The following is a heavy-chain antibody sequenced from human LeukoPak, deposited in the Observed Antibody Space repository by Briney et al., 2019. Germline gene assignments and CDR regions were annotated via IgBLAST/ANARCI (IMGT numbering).Heavy chain of an antibody. Sequence: GGSQRLSCAASGFTFSSYAMHWVRDAPGKGLEDVSPIRSNWGRTNYANSVKGRFNISRDNSKNTLYLQMGSLRTEDMAVYYCASQGAYYWGERTLVTVST. CDR3: ASQGAYY. V-gene: IGHV3-64*01. CDR1: GFTFSSYA. CDR2: IRSNWGRT. J-gene: IGHJ4*02.